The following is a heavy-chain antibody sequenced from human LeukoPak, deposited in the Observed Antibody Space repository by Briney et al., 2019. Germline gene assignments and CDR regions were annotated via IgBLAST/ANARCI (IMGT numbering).Heavy chain of an antibody. CDR2: IYYSGST. V-gene: IGHV4-61*08. CDR1: GGSISSGDYY. D-gene: IGHD3-22*01. CDR3: ARETDYYDSSGYYYDAFDI. J-gene: IGHJ3*02. Sequence: SETLSLTCTVSGGSISSGDYYWSWIRQPPGKGLEWIGYIYYSGSTNYNPSLKSRVTISVDTSKNQFSLKLSSVTAADTAVYYCARETDYYDSSGYYYDAFDIWGQGTMVTVSS.